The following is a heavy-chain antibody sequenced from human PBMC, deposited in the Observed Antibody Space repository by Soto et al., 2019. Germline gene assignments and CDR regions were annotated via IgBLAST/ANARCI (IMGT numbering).Heavy chain of an antibody. D-gene: IGHD6-19*01. J-gene: IGHJ4*02. CDR2: IFYSGST. CDR3: ARVGSNGWSPYX. V-gene: IGHV4-59*01. CDR1: GGSISGNY. Sequence: SDTLSLTCSVSGGSISGNYWTWIRQSPGKGLEWILYIFYSGSTNYNPSLKSLVNISVDTSKNQFSLKMSSVTAADTAVYYCARVGSNGWSPYXWGRGTLVTVSX.